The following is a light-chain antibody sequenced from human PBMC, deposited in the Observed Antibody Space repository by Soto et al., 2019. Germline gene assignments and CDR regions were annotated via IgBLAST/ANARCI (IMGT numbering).Light chain of an antibody. CDR1: SSNIGAGYD. V-gene: IGLV1-40*01. CDR2: SNN. J-gene: IGLJ1*01. CDR3: QXYDISLSAYV. Sequence: QSVLTQPPSVSGAPGQRVTISCTGSSSNIGAGYDVHWYQQLPGTAPKLLIYSNNNRPSGVPDRFSGSKSATSASLAITGXXXXXETDYXCQXYDISLSAYVXXTXTKVXVL.